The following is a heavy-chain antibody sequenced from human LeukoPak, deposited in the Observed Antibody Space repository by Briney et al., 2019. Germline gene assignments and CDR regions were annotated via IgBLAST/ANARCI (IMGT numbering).Heavy chain of an antibody. D-gene: IGHD6-19*01. CDR1: GYSFTSYW. V-gene: IGHV5-51*01. CDR2: IYPGDSDT. Sequence: GESLKISCKGSGYSFTSYWIGWVRQMPGKGLEWMGIIYPGDSDTRYSQSFQGQVTISADKSISTAYLQWSSLKASDTAMYYCASGRRGAVAGTGELFDYWGQGTLVTVSS. J-gene: IGHJ4*02. CDR3: ASGRRGAVAGTGELFDY.